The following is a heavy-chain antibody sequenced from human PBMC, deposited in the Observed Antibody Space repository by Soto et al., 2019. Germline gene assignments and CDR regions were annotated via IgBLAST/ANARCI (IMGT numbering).Heavy chain of an antibody. D-gene: IGHD3-3*01. CDR2: IWYDGSNK. CDR3: AREEVGDFWSGYYAYYYYGMDV. V-gene: IGHV3-33*01. J-gene: IGHJ6*02. Sequence: QVQLVESGGGVVQPGRSLRLSCAASGFTFSSYGMHWVRQAPGKGLEWVAVIWYDGSNKYYADSVKGRFTISRDNSKNTLYLQMNSLRAEDTAVYYCAREEVGDFWSGYYAYYYYGMDVWGQGTTVTVSS. CDR1: GFTFSSYG.